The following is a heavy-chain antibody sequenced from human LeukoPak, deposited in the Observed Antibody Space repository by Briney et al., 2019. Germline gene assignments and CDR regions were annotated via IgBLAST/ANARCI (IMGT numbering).Heavy chain of an antibody. D-gene: IGHD3-3*01. J-gene: IGHJ6*02. CDR1: GGTFSSYA. V-gene: IGHV1-69*04. CDR2: IIPILGIA. Sequence: SVKVSCKASGGTFSSYAISWVRQAPGQGLEWVGRIIPILGIANYAQKFQGRVTITADKSTSTAYMELSSLRSEDTAVYYCARAKEGNTIFGVVIPPNYYYYGMDVWGQGTTVTVSS. CDR3: ARAKEGNTIFGVVIPPNYYYYGMDV.